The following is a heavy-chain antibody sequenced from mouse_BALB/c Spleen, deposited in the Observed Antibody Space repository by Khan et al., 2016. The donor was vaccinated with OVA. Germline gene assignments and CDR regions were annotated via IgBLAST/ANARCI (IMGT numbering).Heavy chain of an antibody. CDR1: GYTFTDYW. J-gene: IGHJ4*01. V-gene: IGHV1-69*01. CDR3: ARSNYRYDDGYYYAMDY. CDR2: IDTSDSYT. D-gene: IGHD2-14*01. Sequence: QVQLQQPGAELVMPGASVKMSCKASGYTFTDYWMHWVKQRPGQGLEWIGAIDTSDSYTSYNQKFKGKATLTVDESSSTAYMQLSSLTSEDSAVYYCARSNYRYDDGYYYAMDYWGQGTAVTVSS.